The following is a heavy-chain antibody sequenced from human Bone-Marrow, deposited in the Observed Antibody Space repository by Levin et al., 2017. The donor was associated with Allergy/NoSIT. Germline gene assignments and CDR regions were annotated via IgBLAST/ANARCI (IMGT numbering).Heavy chain of an antibody. CDR3: ARSSRSCSGGSCRPLDY. V-gene: IGHV4-34*01. CDR2: INDSGRT. D-gene: IGHD2-15*01. Sequence: SCSVYGGSFSGYYWSWVRQPPGQGLEWIGEINDSGRTDNNPSLKSRVTMSLDTSKNQLSLKLTSLTAADTAVYYCARSSRSCSGGSCRPLDYWGQGTLVTVSS. CDR1: GGSFSGYY. J-gene: IGHJ4*02.